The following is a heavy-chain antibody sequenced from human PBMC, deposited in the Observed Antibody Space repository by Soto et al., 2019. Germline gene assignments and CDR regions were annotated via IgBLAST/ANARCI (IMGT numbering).Heavy chain of an antibody. Sequence: EVQLVESGGGLVQPGGSLRLSCAASGFTFDTYWMTWVRQAPGKGLEWLANINQDGTKKNYVDSVKGRFTISRDNARNSLYLQMNSLSAEDTAMYYCMRDTLATFNWGQGTLVTVSS. J-gene: IGHJ4*02. CDR3: MRDTLATFN. CDR2: INQDGTKK. CDR1: GFTFDTYW. V-gene: IGHV3-7*01.